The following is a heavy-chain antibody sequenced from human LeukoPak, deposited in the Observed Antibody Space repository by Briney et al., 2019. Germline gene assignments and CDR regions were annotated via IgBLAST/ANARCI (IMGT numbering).Heavy chain of an antibody. D-gene: IGHD5/OR15-5a*01. V-gene: IGHV3-64*01. J-gene: IGHJ3*02. Sequence: PGGSLRLSCAASGFTFSSYAMHWVRQAPGKGLEYVSAISSNGGSTYYANSVKGRFTISRDNSKNTLYLQMGSLRAEDMAVYYCARALRRSDAFDIWGQGTMVTVSS. CDR1: GFTFSSYA. CDR3: ARALRRSDAFDI. CDR2: ISSNGGST.